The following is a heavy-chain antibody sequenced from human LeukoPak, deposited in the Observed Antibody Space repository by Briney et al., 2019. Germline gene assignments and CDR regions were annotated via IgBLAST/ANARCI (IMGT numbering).Heavy chain of an antibody. CDR3: ARNSDLDV. Sequence: GGSLRLSCAASGFTVSTYAMNWVRQAPGKGLEWVSGISGSGGSTYYADSVKGRFTISRDNSKNTLYLQMNSLRAEDTAVYYCARNSDLDVWGQGTTVTVSS. D-gene: IGHD2-21*01. CDR2: ISGSGGST. CDR1: GFTVSTYA. V-gene: IGHV3-23*01. J-gene: IGHJ6*02.